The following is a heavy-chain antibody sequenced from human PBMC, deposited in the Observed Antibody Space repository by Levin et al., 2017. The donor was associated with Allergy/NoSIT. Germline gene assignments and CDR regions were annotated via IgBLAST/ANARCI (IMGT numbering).Heavy chain of an antibody. J-gene: IGHJ4*02. CDR3: ARTGGWYGAGYFDY. CDR1: GFSVTSNY. V-gene: IGHV3-66*02. Sequence: GGSLGLSCAASGFSVTSNYMSWVRQAPGKGLDWVSVIYPDGRTYYADSVKGRFTISRDNSKNTLYLQMNSLRAEDTAVYYCARTGGWYGAGYFDYWGQGTLVTVSS. D-gene: IGHD6-19*01. CDR2: IYPDGRT.